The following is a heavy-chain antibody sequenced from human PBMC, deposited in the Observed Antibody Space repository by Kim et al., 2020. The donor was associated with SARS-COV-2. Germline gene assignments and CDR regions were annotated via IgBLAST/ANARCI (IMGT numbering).Heavy chain of an antibody. CDR3: AHRTGDTAMVDFDY. J-gene: IGHJ4*02. CDR1: GFSLSTSGVG. CDR2: IYWDDDK. Sequence: SGPTLVKPTQTLTLTCTFSGFSLSTSGVGVGWIRQPPGKALEWLALIYWDDDKRYSPSLKSRLTITKDTSKNQVVLTMTNMDPVDTATYYCAHRTGDTAMVDFDYWGQGTLVTVSS. D-gene: IGHD5-18*01. V-gene: IGHV2-5*02.